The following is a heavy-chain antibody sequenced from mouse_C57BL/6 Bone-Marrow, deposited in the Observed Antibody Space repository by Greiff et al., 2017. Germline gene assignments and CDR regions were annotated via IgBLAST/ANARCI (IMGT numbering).Heavy chain of an antibody. D-gene: IGHD2-4*01. V-gene: IGHV1-64*01. Sequence: QVQLQQPGAELVKPGASVKLSCKASGYTFTNYWMHWVKQRPGQGLEWIGMMHPNGGSPDYNETFKSGATLSVDKSSRTAYMELSSLTSEDSAVYYCARSYDYDDYTMDYGGQGTSATVSS. CDR2: MHPNGGSP. J-gene: IGHJ4*01. CDR3: ARSYDYDDYTMDY. CDR1: GYTFTNYW.